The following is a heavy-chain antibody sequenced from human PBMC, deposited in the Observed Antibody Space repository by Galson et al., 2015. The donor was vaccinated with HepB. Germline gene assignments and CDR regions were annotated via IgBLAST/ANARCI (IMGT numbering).Heavy chain of an antibody. CDR1: GFTFSSYA. CDR2: ISYDGSNK. CDR3: AREYSSSVFDY. Sequence: SLRLSCAASGFTFSSYAMHWVRQAPGKGLEWVAVISYDGSNKYYADSVKGRFTISRDNSKNTLYLQMNSLRAEDTAVYYCAREYSSSVFDYWGQGTLVTVSS. J-gene: IGHJ4*02. D-gene: IGHD6-13*01. V-gene: IGHV3-30-3*01.